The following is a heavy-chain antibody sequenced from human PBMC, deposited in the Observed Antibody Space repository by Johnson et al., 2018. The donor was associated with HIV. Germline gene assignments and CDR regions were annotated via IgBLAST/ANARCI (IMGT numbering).Heavy chain of an antibody. Sequence: VQLVESGGGLVQPGGSLRLSCAASGFTFSSYWMSWVRQAPGKGLEWVANIKQDGNDKYYVDSVKGRFTISRDNAKNSLYLQMNSLRVDDTAVYYCARAERVVTPGGAAFDIWGQGTMVTVSS. CDR2: IKQDGNDK. CDR1: GFTFSSYW. D-gene: IGHD4-23*01. J-gene: IGHJ3*02. CDR3: ARAERVVTPGGAAFDI. V-gene: IGHV3-7*01.